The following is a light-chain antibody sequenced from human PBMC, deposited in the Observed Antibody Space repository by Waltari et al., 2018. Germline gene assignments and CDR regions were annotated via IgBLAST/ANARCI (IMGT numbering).Light chain of an antibody. J-gene: IGKJ4*01. CDR1: QDISNY. Sequence: DIQMTKSPSSLPASVGDRVTITCQASQDISNYLNWHQQKPGKAPKLLIYDASNLETGVPSRFSGSGSGTDFTFTISSLQPEDIATYYCQQYDNLPTFGGGTKVEIK. CDR2: DAS. V-gene: IGKV1-33*01. CDR3: QQYDNLPT.